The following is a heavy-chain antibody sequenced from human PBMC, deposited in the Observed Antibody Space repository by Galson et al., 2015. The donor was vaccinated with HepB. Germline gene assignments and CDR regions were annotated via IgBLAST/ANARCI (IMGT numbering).Heavy chain of an antibody. CDR3: ARPSIRRNYYYYMDV. Sequence: SLRLSCAASGFTFSDYAMHWVRQAPGKGLEWLAVIFYDGSKFYYADSVKGRFTISRDNSNNTLHLQLNSLRAEDTAVYYCARPSIRRNYYYYMDVWGKGTMVTVSS. CDR2: IFYDGSKF. J-gene: IGHJ6*03. D-gene: IGHD5-24*01. V-gene: IGHV3-30*03. CDR1: GFTFSDYA.